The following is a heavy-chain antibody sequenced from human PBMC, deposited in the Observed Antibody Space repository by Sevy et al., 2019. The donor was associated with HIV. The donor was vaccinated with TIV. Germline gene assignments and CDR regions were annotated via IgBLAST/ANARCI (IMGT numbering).Heavy chain of an antibody. J-gene: IGHJ4*02. CDR1: GFTFSSYA. V-gene: IGHV3-23*01. CDR2: ISGSGVGT. D-gene: IGHD4-17*01. Sequence: GGSLRLSCAASGFTFSSYAMSWVRQTPGKGLEWVSTISGSGVGTNYADSVKGRFTISRDNSKNTLYLQMNSLRAEDSAVYYCAKSTASYSGDYDYWGQGTLVTVS. CDR3: AKSTASYSGDYDY.